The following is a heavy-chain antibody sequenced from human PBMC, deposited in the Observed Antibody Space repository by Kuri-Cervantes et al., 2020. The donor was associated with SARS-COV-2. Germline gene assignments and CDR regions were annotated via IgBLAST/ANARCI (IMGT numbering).Heavy chain of an antibody. CDR2: VRGKANNYAT. V-gene: IGHV3-73*01. Sequence: GGSLRLSCAASGFTFSNAWMSWVRQASGKGLEWVGRVRGKANNYATAYAASVEGRFTISRDDSKNMAYLQMNSLKTGDTAVYYCTTLIDYWGQGALVTVSS. CDR3: TTLIDY. J-gene: IGHJ4*02. CDR1: GFTFSNAW.